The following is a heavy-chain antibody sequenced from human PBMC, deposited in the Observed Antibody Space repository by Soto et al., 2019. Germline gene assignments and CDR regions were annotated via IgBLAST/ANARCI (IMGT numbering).Heavy chain of an antibody. V-gene: IGHV3-23*01. CDR2: ISGSGGST. D-gene: IGHD2-21*02. Sequence: EVQLLESGGGLVQPGGSLRLSCAASGFTFSSYAMSWVRQAPGKGLEWASAISGSGGSTYYADSVKGRFTISRDNSKNTLYLQMNSLRAEDTAVYYCAKGRFGVVVTAIGGPWGQGTLVTVSS. CDR1: GFTFSSYA. J-gene: IGHJ5*02. CDR3: AKGRFGVVVTAIGGP.